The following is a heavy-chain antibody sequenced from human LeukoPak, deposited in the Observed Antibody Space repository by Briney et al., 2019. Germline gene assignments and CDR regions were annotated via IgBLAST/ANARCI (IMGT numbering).Heavy chain of an antibody. CDR1: GFSLSTSAVA. J-gene: IGHJ4*02. CDR3: AHHYPGNFYNTHYGSMDFDY. D-gene: IGHD2-2*01. V-gene: IGHV2-5*02. CDR2: IYWDDDT. Sequence: SGPTLVKPTQTLTLTCTFSGFSLSTSAVAVAWFRQPPGKALEWLALIYWDDDTRYSPSLKSRLSITKDTSKNQVFLTMTNMDPVDTATYYCAHHYPGNFYNTHYGSMDFDYWGQGTLVTVSS.